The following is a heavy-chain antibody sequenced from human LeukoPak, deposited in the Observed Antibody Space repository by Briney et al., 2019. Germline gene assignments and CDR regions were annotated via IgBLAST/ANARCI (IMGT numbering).Heavy chain of an antibody. CDR1: GYTFTSYG. D-gene: IGHD4-17*01. CDR3: ARDTYTTVTAMDV. J-gene: IGHJ6*03. Sequence: ASVKVSCKASGYTFTSYGISWVRQAPGQGLEWMGWISAYDGKTDYPQNLQGRVTLTTDTSTSMAYMELRSLRSDDTAVYYCARDTYTTVTAMDVWGKGTTVTVSS. CDR2: ISAYDGKT. V-gene: IGHV1-18*01.